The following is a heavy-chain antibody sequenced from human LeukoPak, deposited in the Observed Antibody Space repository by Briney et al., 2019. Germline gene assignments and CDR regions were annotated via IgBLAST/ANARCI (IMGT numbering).Heavy chain of an antibody. CDR2: IIPMYGTP. V-gene: IGHV1-69*05. D-gene: IGHD6-6*01. J-gene: IGHJ4*02. CDR3: ARPDKAAQYGPFDY. CDR1: GGTFTNYA. Sequence: ASVKVSCKASGGTFTNYATSWVRQAPGQGLEWMGGIIPMYGTPSYAQNFQGKVTITTDESTSTSYLELNSLRSEDTAVYYCARPDKAAQYGPFDYWGQGTLVIVSS.